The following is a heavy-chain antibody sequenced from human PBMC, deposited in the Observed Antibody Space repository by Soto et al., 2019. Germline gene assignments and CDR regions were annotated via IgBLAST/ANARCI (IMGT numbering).Heavy chain of an antibody. CDR1: GYTFTTKY. V-gene: IGHV1-46*01. J-gene: IGHJ4*02. Sequence: QVHLVQSGAEVKKPGASVKVSCRASGYTFTTKYIHWVRQAPGQGLEWMGIISPKNGSTTYPQKFQGRVTMTKDTSKSTADMALTSLSSEDTAVYFCARGPEFFYQFDYWGQGTLVTVSS. CDR2: ISPKNGST. D-gene: IGHD3-10*01. CDR3: ARGPEFFYQFDY.